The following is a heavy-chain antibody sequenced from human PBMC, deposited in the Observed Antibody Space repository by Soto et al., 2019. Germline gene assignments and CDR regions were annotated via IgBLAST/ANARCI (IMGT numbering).Heavy chain of an antibody. V-gene: IGHV3-30-3*01. CDR2: ISYDGSNK. Sequence: GGSLRLSCAASGFTFSSYAMHWVRQAPGKGLEWVAVISYDGSNKYYADSVKGRFTISRDNSKNTLYLQMNSLRAEDTAVYYCARDPLGYCSGGSCYGAPLDYWGQGTLVTVSS. CDR1: GFTFSSYA. D-gene: IGHD2-15*01. J-gene: IGHJ4*02. CDR3: ARDPLGYCSGGSCYGAPLDY.